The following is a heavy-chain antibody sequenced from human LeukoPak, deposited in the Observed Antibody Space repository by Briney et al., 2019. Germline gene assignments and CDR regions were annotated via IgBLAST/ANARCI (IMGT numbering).Heavy chain of an antibody. CDR3: ARGQGVTPYYYYYGMDV. CDR2: IYYSGST. CDR1: GGSISSYY. Sequence: SETLSLTCAVSGGSISSYYWSWIRQPPGKGLEWIGYIYYSGSTNYNPSLKSRVTISVDTSKNQFSLKLSSVTAADTAVYYCARGQGVTPYYYYYGMDVWGQGTTVSVSS. J-gene: IGHJ6*02. D-gene: IGHD2-21*02. V-gene: IGHV4-59*01.